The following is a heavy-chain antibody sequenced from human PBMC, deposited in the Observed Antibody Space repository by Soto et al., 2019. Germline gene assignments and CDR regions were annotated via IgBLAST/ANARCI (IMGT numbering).Heavy chain of an antibody. Sequence: QVQLVQSGAEVKEPGASVKVSCKASGYTFNRYGVSWVRQAPGQGLEWMGWINIYNGKTDYAQKFQGRVSVTTDTSTTTVYMELRSLRSDDTAVYYCARENWKGSPYDYCGQGTLVTVSS. CDR2: INIYNGKT. D-gene: IGHD1-1*01. J-gene: IGHJ4*02. V-gene: IGHV1-18*01. CDR1: GYTFNRYG. CDR3: ARENWKGSPYDY.